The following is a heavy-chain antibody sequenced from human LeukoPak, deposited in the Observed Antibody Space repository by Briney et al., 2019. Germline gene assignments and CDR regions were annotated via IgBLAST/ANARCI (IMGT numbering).Heavy chain of an antibody. Sequence: SQTLSLTCAISGDSVSSNSAAWNWIRQSPSRGLEWLGRTYYRSKWYNDYAVSVKSRITINPDTSKNQFSLQRNSVTPEDTAVYYCARGPPPYCGGDCYSPYYFDYWGQGTLVTVSS. CDR1: GDSVSSNSAA. D-gene: IGHD2-21*02. V-gene: IGHV6-1*01. CDR2: TYYRSKWYN. CDR3: ARGPPPYCGGDCYSPYYFDY. J-gene: IGHJ4*02.